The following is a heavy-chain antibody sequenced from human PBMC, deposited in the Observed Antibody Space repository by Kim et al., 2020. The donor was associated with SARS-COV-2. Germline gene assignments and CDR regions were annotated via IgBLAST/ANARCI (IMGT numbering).Heavy chain of an antibody. Sequence: GGSLRLSCAASGFTFNSDAMHWVRQAPGKGLEWVAVISYDGSNKFYADSVKGRFIISRDNSRNALYLQMNTLRPEDTAVYYCVRADWGPTEGGADCGGQGNLVTVSS. CDR1: GFTFNSDA. CDR2: ISYDGSNK. D-gene: IGHD7-27*01. CDR3: VRADWGPTEGGADC. V-gene: IGHV3-30-3*01. J-gene: IGHJ4*02.